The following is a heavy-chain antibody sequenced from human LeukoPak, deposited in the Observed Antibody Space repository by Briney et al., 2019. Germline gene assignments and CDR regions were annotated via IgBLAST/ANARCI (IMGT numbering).Heavy chain of an antibody. CDR2: IYYSGST. V-gene: IGHV4-31*03. CDR3: ARDSPIRGVAGYYYGMDV. D-gene: IGHD3-10*01. J-gene: IGHJ6*02. CDR1: GGSIICGGYY. Sequence: PSETLSLTCPFSGGSIICGGYYWSWIRQPPGKGLEWIGYIYYSGSTDYNPSHKSRVTISVDTSKNQFSLKLSSVTAADTAVYYCARDSPIRGVAGYYYGMDVWGQGTTVTVSS.